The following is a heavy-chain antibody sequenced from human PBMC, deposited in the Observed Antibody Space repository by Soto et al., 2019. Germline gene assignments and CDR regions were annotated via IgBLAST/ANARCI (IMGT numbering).Heavy chain of an antibody. Sequence: PAETLSLTCAVSGASVRGQYWSWIRQPPGKAPEWVGEIIHTGSTTYHPSLKSLLSFALDTSKNHFSQSLSSVSVADTAVYYCARGGITMAWNYYYYGMDVWGQGTTVTVSS. CDR2: IIHTGST. J-gene: IGHJ6*02. D-gene: IGHD3-10*01. CDR1: GASVRGQY. CDR3: ARGGITMAWNYYYYGMDV. V-gene: IGHV4-34*01.